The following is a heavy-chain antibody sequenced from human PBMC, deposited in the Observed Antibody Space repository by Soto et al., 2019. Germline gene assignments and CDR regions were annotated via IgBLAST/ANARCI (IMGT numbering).Heavy chain of an antibody. V-gene: IGHV3-23*01. J-gene: IGHJ5*02. CDR3: ARVLKATNCFDP. D-gene: IGHD5-12*01. CDR1: GFTFSSSW. Sequence: GGSLRLSCAASGFTFSSSWMHWVRQAPGKGLEWASAISGSGGSTYYADSVKGRFTISRDNSKNTLYLQMNSLRAADTAVYYCARVLKATNCFDPWGQGTLVTVSS. CDR2: ISGSGGST.